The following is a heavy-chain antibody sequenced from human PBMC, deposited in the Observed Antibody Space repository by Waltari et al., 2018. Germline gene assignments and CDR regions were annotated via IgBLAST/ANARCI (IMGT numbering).Heavy chain of an antibody. CDR2: IIPILGIA. CDR3: ARVVGSSWYYFDY. V-gene: IGHV1-69*02. Sequence: QVQLVQSGAEVKKPGSSVKVSCKASGGTFSSYTISWVRRAPGRGLEWMGRIIPILGIANYDQKFQGRVTITADKSTSTAYMELSSLRAEDTAVYYCARVVGSSWYYFDYWGQGTLVTVSS. D-gene: IGHD6-13*01. J-gene: IGHJ4*02. CDR1: GGTFSSYT.